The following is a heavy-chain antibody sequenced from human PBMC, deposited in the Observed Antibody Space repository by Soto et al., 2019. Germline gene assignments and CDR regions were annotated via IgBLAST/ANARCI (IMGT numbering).Heavy chain of an antibody. D-gene: IGHD2-15*01. J-gene: IGHJ3*01. CDR2: ISYDGTNT. CDR1: GFTFSHYA. Sequence: QVQMVESGGGVVQPGRSLRLSCAASGFTFSHYAMHWVRQAPGKGLEWVAFISYDGTNTYYADSVKGRLTISKDNSKNTLYLQMNNLIGGDTAVYYFAKPAVVTAFEVWCQGTMVTVSS. CDR3: AKPAVVTAFEV. V-gene: IGHV3-30-3*02.